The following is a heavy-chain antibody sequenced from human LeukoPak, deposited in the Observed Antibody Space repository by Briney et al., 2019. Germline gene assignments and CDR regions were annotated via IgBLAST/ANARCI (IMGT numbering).Heavy chain of an antibody. J-gene: IGHJ2*01. CDR2: IIPIFGTA. D-gene: IGHD1-26*01. CDR1: GGTFSSYA. V-gene: IGHV1-69*05. CDR3: ARAGIVGATSHLYFDL. Sequence: ASVKVSFKASGGTFSSYASSWVGQAPGQGLEWMEGIIPIFGTANYAQKFQCSVPITTDESTSTAYMELSSLRSEDPAVYYRARAGIVGATSHLYFDLWGRGTLVTVSS.